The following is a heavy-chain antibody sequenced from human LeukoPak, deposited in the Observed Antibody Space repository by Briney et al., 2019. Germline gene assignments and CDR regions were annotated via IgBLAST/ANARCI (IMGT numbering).Heavy chain of an antibody. Sequence: GGSLRLSCAASGFTLSSYSMNWVRQAPGKGLEWVSSISSSSSYIYYADSVKGRFTISRDNAKNSLYLQMNSLRAEDTAVYYCARRASYYDFWSGYDLYYYGMDVWGQGTTVTVSS. CDR3: ARRASYYDFWSGYDLYYYGMDV. CDR1: GFTLSSYS. D-gene: IGHD3-3*01. J-gene: IGHJ6*02. CDR2: ISSSSSYI. V-gene: IGHV3-21*01.